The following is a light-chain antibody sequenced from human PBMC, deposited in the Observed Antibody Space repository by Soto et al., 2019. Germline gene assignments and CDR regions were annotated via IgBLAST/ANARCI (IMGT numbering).Light chain of an antibody. CDR2: GDN. CDR1: SGSIASNY. V-gene: IGLV6-57*04. J-gene: IGLJ2*01. Sequence: NFMLTQPHSVSESPGKTVTISCTRSSGSIASNYVQWYQQRPGSAPTTVIYGDNQRPSGVPDRFSRSRDSSSNSASLSISGLKTGDEAGYYCQSYDRSNPSVVFGGGTKLTVL. CDR3: QSYDRSNPSVV.